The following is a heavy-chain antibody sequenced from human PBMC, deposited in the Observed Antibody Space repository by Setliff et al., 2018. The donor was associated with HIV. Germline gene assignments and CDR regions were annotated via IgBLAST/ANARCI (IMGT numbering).Heavy chain of an antibody. CDR3: ARETQTGTGSYLN. V-gene: IGHV1-46*01. D-gene: IGHD3-10*01. CDR2: INCENGDT. Sequence: GASVKVSCKTSGYTFTNYYVNWVRQAPGQGLEWMGIINCENGDTTYAQNFKDRVTVTRDTSTSTVYMDPSSLRPEDTAVYYCARETQTGTGSYLNWGQGTLVTSPQ. J-gene: IGHJ4*02. CDR1: GYTFTNYY.